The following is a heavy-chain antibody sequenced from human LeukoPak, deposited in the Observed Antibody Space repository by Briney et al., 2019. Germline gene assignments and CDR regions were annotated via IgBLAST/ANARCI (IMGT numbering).Heavy chain of an antibody. J-gene: IGHJ4*02. CDR2: ISGSGGST. CDR3: AKQDSYGYWDYFDY. D-gene: IGHD5-18*01. CDR1: GFAFSSYA. V-gene: IGHV3-23*01. Sequence: GGSLRLSCAAPGFAFSSYAMSWVRQAPGTGLHCVSAISGSGGSTYYADSVKGRFTISRDNSKNTLYLQMNSLRAEDTAVYYCAKQDSYGYWDYFDYWGQGTLVTVSS.